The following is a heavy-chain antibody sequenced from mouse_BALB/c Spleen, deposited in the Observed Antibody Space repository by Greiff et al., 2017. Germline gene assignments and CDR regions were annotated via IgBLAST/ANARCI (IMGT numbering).Heavy chain of an antibody. CDR1: GYSFTSYY. CDR3: ARPYYGNYFAWFAY. D-gene: IGHD2-10*01. J-gene: IGHJ3*01. CDR2: IDPFNGGT. Sequence: VQLKQSGPELMKPGASVKISCKASGYSFTSYYMHWVKQSHGKSLEWIGYIDPFNGGTSYNQKFKGKATLTVDKSSSTAYMHLSSLTSEDSAVYYCARPYYGNYFAWFAYWGQGTLVTVSA. V-gene: IGHV1S135*01.